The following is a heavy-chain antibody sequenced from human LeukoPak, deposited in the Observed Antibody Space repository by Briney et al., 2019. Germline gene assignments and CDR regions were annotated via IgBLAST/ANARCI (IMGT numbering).Heavy chain of an antibody. CDR1: RFTFSSHW. CDR2: IKQDGTEI. CDR3: ARDKVVGATFFDY. Sequence: GGSLRLSCAASRFTFSSHWMSWVRQAPGKGPEWVANIKQDGTEIYYMDSVKGRFTISRDNAKNSLYLQMNSLRDEDTAVYYCARDKVVGATFFDYWGQGTLVTVSS. V-gene: IGHV3-7*01. D-gene: IGHD1-26*01. J-gene: IGHJ4*02.